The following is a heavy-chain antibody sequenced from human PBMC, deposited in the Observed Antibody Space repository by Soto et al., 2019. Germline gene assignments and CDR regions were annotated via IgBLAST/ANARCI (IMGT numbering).Heavy chain of an antibody. D-gene: IGHD5-18*01. CDR3: ARDHPHSYGVYYFDY. V-gene: IGHV4-59*01. CDR2: IYSSGST. CDR1: GGSISNDY. Sequence: PSETLSLTCTVSGGSISNDYWNWIRQSPGKGLEWSGYIYSSGSTHYNPSLQNRGTVSIDTSKNQVSLKVNSVTAADTAVYYCARDHPHSYGVYYFDYWGQGTPVTVSS. J-gene: IGHJ4*02.